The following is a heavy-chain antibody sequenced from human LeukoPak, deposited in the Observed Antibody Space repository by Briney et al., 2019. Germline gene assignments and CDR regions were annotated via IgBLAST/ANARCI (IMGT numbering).Heavy chain of an antibody. CDR1: GYTFNNYG. Sequence: GASVKVSCKASGYTFNNYGISWVRQAPGQGLEWMGWISAYNGNTNYAQKFQGRVTITRNTSISTAYMELSSLRSEDTAVYYCARGVRRIWNNDRNGGYYYYYMDVWGKGTTVTVSS. J-gene: IGHJ6*03. CDR2: ISAYNGNT. CDR3: ARGVRRIWNNDRNGGYYYYYMDV. V-gene: IGHV1-18*01. D-gene: IGHD1/OR15-1a*01.